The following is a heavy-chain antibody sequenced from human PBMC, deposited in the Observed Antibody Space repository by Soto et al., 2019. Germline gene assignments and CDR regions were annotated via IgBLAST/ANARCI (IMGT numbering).Heavy chain of an antibody. D-gene: IGHD3-10*01. CDR2: IGTTDNTI. CDR3: ATDYYGSGSSFDY. V-gene: IGHV3-11*01. Sequence: PRGYLRLSCTVSRFTFSDYYMTWTRQAPGKGLEWVAYIGTTDNTIYYAASVKGRFTISRDNAKNSVYLQMNSLRAEDTAVYFCATDYYGSGSSFDYWGQGILVSVSS. CDR1: RFTFSDYY. J-gene: IGHJ4*02.